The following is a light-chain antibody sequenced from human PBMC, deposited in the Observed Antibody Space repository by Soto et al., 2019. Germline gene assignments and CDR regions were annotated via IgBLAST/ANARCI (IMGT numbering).Light chain of an antibody. Sequence: EIVLTQSPVTLCLSPGERATLSCRASQAISVSYFAWYQLKPGQGPRLLIHTTAVRATGVPDRFSASGSGTDFTLTINRLDPEDSAIYFCQEYSTSHWTFGQGTKVDSK. CDR3: QEYSTSHWT. CDR2: TTA. J-gene: IGKJ1*01. V-gene: IGKV3-20*01. CDR1: QAISVSY.